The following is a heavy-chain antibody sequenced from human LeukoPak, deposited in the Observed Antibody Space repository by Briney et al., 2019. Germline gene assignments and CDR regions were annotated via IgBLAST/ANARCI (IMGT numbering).Heavy chain of an antibody. CDR3: ARDPIAAAGTSNLDY. CDR1: GFTFSSYS. V-gene: IGHV3-21*01. CDR2: ISSSSSYI. D-gene: IGHD6-13*01. Sequence: PGGSLRLSCAASGFTFSSYSMNWVRQAPGKGLEWVSSISSSSSYIYYADSVKGRFTISRDNAKNSLYLQMNSLRAEDTAVYYCARDPIAAAGTSNLDYWGQGTLATVSS. J-gene: IGHJ4*02.